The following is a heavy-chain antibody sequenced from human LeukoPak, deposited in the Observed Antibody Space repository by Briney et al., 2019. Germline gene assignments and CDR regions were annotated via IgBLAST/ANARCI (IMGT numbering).Heavy chain of an antibody. Sequence: PGGSLRLSCAASGFTFDDYGMSWVRQAPGKGLEWVSGINWNGGSTGYADSVKGRFTISRDNAKNSLYLQMNSLRAEDTALYYCARQRLPVLLNVRYSPGFDYWGQGTLVTVSS. D-gene: IGHD3-9*01. J-gene: IGHJ4*02. CDR1: GFTFDDYG. V-gene: IGHV3-20*04. CDR3: ARQRLPVLLNVRYSPGFDY. CDR2: INWNGGST.